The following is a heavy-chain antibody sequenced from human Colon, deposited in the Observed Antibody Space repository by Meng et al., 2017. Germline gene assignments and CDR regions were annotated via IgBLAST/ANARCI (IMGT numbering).Heavy chain of an antibody. CDR1: GFTFSSYG. CDR2: ISSSSS. CDR3: ARGRVVVVASPSDY. J-gene: IGHJ4*02. V-gene: IGHV3-21*01. Sequence: EVQLVESGGGLVKPGGSLRVSCAASGFTFSSYGMNWVRQSPGKGLEWVSSISSSSSYADSVKSRFTISRDNAKNSLYLQMNSLRAEDTAVYYCARGRVVVVASPSDYWGQGTLVTVSS. D-gene: IGHD2-15*01.